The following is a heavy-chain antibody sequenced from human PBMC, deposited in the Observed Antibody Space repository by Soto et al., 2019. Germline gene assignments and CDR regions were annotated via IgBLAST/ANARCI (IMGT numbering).Heavy chain of an antibody. V-gene: IGHV4-39*07. CDR1: GGSSSSGGYY. Sequence: SETLSLTCTVSGGSSSSGGYYWSWIRQPPGKGLEWIGEINHSGSTNYNPSLKSRVTISVDTSKNQFSLKLSSVTAADTAVYYCASFSGWGNYYYMDVWGKGTTVTVSS. CDR2: INHSGST. D-gene: IGHD6-19*01. CDR3: ASFSGWGNYYYMDV. J-gene: IGHJ6*03.